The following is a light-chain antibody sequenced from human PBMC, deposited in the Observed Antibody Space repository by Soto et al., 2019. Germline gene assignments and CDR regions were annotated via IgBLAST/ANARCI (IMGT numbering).Light chain of an antibody. CDR3: KQDDNLPPWT. Sequence: EIVMTQSPATLXVXPXERXTXSCKAXQSVGTCLAWYQQKPGQAPRLLIYGASTRAAGVPARFSGGGSATEFTLTISSLQSEDFAIYHCKQDDNLPPWTFGQGTKVESK. J-gene: IGKJ1*01. V-gene: IGKV3-15*01. CDR2: GAS. CDR1: QSVGTC.